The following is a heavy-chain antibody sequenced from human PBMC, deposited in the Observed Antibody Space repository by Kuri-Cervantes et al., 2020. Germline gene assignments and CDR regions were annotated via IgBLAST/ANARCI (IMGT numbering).Heavy chain of an antibody. D-gene: IGHD3-3*01. V-gene: IGHV3-30-3*01. CDR1: GFTFSSYA. CDR2: ISYDGSNK. J-gene: IGHJ3*02. Sequence: GGSLRLSCAASGFTFSSYAMRWVRQAPGKGLEWVAVISYDGSNKYYADSVKGRFTISRDNSKNTLYLQMNSLRAEDTAVYYCARDKGVAFDIWGQGTMVTVSS. CDR3: ARDKGVAFDI.